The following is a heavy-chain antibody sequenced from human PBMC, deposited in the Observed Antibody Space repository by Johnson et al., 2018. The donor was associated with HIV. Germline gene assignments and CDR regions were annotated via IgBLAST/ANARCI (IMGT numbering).Heavy chain of an antibody. J-gene: IGHJ3*02. Sequence: QVQLVESGGGVVQPGRSLRLSCAASGFTFSSYAMHWVRQAPGKGLEWVAVISYDGNNKYYADSLKGRFTISRDNSKNTLYLQMNSLRGEDTAVYYCARDPAHCGGDCYPSDAFDIWGQGTMVTVSS. CDR3: ARDPAHCGGDCYPSDAFDI. CDR2: ISYDGNNK. CDR1: GFTFSSYA. D-gene: IGHD2-21*02. V-gene: IGHV3-30*04.